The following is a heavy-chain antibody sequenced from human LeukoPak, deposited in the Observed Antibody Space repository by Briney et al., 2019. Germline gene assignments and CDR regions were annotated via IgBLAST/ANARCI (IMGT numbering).Heavy chain of an antibody. Sequence: GGSLRLSCAASGFTFNSYAMSWVRQAPGKWLEWVSAIVDSGAGTSYADSVKGRFTISRDNSKNTLYLQMNSLRADDTAVYYCAKENLGHRSGSSCYSTYYFDYWGQGTLVTVSS. J-gene: IGHJ4*02. V-gene: IGHV3-23*01. D-gene: IGHD2-2*01. CDR3: AKENLGHRSGSSCYSTYYFDY. CDR1: GFTFNSYA. CDR2: IVDSGAGT.